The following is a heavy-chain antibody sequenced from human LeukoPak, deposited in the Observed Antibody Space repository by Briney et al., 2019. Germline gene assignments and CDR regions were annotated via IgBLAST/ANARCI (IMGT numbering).Heavy chain of an antibody. V-gene: IGHV4-59*04. J-gene: IGHJ4*02. D-gene: IGHD6-13*01. CDR2: IYYSGST. Sequence: TSETLSLTCTVSGASISNYYWSWLRQPPGKGLEWIGYIYYSGSTYYNPSLKSRVTISVDTSKNQFSLKLSSVTAADTAVYYCASWGYSSSWLFDYWGQGTLVTVSS. CDR1: GASISNYY. CDR3: ASWGYSSSWLFDY.